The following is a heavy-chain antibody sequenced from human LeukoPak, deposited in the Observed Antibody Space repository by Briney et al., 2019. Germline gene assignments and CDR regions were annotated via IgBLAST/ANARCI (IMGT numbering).Heavy chain of an antibody. D-gene: IGHD4-17*01. CDR3: AKESGATTYGDYEGYFDY. J-gene: IGHJ4*02. CDR1: GFTFDDYA. V-gene: IGHV3-43*02. CDR2: ISGDGGST. Sequence: GGSLRLSCAASGFTFDDYAMHWVRQAPGKGLEWVSLISGDGGSTYYADSVKGRFTISRDNSKNSLYLQMNSLRTEDTALYYCAKESGATTYGDYEGYFDYWGQGTLVTVSS.